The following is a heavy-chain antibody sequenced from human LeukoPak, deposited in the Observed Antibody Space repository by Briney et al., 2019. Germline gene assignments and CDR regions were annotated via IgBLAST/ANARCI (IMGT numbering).Heavy chain of an antibody. CDR1: GFIFNSYG. CDR2: IRYDGSNK. J-gene: IGHJ4*02. Sequence: GSLRLSCAASGFIFNSYGMHWVRQAPGQGLEWAAFIRYDGSNKYYADSVKGRFTISRDNSKNTLYLQMNSLRVEDTAVYYCATLPYYYDSSGSYYFDYWGQGTLVTVSS. D-gene: IGHD3-22*01. CDR3: ATLPYYYDSSGSYYFDY. V-gene: IGHV3-30*02.